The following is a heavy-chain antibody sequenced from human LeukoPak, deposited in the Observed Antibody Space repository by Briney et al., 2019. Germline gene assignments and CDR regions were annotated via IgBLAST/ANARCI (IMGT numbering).Heavy chain of an antibody. J-gene: IGHJ5*02. V-gene: IGHV4-34*01. CDR1: GGSFSGYY. D-gene: IGHD3-16*02. CDR3: ARGGFMITCGGVIPEWFDP. CDR2: INHSGST. Sequence: SETLSLTCAVYGGSFSGYYWSWIRQPPGKGLEWIGEINHSGSTNYNPSLKSRVTISVDTSKNQFSLKLSSVTAADTAVYYCARGGFMITCGGVIPEWFDPWGQGNLVTVSS.